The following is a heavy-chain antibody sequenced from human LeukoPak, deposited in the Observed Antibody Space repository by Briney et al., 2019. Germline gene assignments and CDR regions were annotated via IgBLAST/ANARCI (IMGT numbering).Heavy chain of an antibody. CDR3: ARSVSRGYSYGTHDY. CDR1: GGTFSSYA. D-gene: IGHD5-18*01. Sequence: ASVKVSCKASGGTFSSYAISWVRQAPGQGLEWMGGIIPIFGTANYAQKFQGRVTITADKSTSTAYMELSSLRSEDTAVYYCARSVSRGYSYGTHDYWGQGTLVTVSS. J-gene: IGHJ4*02. CDR2: IIPIFGTA. V-gene: IGHV1-69*06.